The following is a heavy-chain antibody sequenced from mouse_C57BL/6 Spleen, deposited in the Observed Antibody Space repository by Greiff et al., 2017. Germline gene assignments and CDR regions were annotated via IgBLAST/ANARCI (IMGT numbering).Heavy chain of an antibody. CDR2: INYDGSST. J-gene: IGHJ2*01. D-gene: IGHD1-1*01. V-gene: IGHV5-16*01. Sequence: EVKLVESEGGLVQPGSSLKLSCTASGFTFSDYYMAWVRQVPEKGLEWVANINYDGSSTYYLDSLQSRFIISRDNAKNILYLQMSSLKSEDTATYYCARGDITTVVAPYVDYWGQGTTLTVSS. CDR1: GFTFSDYY. CDR3: ARGDITTVVAPYVDY.